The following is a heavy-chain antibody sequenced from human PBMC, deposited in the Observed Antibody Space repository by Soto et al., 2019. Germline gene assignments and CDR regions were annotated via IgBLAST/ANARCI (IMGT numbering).Heavy chain of an antibody. J-gene: IGHJ6*03. CDR3: ARGETTYYDILTGRMDV. CDR1: GGSISSYY. D-gene: IGHD3-9*01. CDR2: IYYSGST. V-gene: IGHV4-59*01. Sequence: SETLSLTCTVSGGSISSYYWSWIRQPPGKGLEWIGYIYYSGSTNYNPSLKSRVTISVDTSKNQFSLKLSSVTAADTAVYYCARGETTYYDILTGRMDVWGKGTTVTVSS.